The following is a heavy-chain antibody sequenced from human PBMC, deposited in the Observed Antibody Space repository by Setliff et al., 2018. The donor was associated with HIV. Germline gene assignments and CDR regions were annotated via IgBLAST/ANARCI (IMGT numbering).Heavy chain of an antibody. Sequence: SETLSLTCTVSGGSINSHYWSWIRQPPGKGLEWIAYIYYSGSTSYNPSLKSRVTISVDTSKKQFSLKLSSVTAADTAVYYCARVYYYDSSGYSEPYYMDVWGKGPRSPSP. J-gene: IGHJ6*03. V-gene: IGHV4-59*11. CDR2: IYYSGST. CDR1: GGSINSHY. D-gene: IGHD3-22*01. CDR3: ARVYYYDSSGYSEPYYMDV.